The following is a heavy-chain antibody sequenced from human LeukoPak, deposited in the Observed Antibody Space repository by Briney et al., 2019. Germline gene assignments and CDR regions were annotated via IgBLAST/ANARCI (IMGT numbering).Heavy chain of an antibody. V-gene: IGHV4-39*07. J-gene: IGHJ5*02. D-gene: IGHD6-13*01. CDR3: ARQHLVQNWFDP. CDR2: IHFSGST. Sequence: SETLSLTCTVSGGSISSSSYYWGWIRQPPGKGLEWFGIIHFSGSTYYNPSLKSRVTISVDTSKNQFSLKLTSVTAADTAVYYCARQHLVQNWFDPWGQGTLVTVSS. CDR1: GGSISSSSYY.